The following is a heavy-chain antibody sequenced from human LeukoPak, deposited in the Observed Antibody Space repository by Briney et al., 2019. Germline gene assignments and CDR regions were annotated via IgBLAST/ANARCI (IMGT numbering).Heavy chain of an antibody. J-gene: IGHJ3*02. Sequence: PGGSLRLSCAASGFTFSNYWMTWVRQAPGKGLEWVANIKKDGSEKNYVDSVKGRFTISRDNAKNSLYLQMNSLRAEDTAVYYCAKERGYSYGAHPDAFDIWGQGTMVTVSS. CDR2: IKKDGSEK. CDR1: GFTFSNYW. V-gene: IGHV3-7*01. CDR3: AKERGYSYGAHPDAFDI. D-gene: IGHD5-18*01.